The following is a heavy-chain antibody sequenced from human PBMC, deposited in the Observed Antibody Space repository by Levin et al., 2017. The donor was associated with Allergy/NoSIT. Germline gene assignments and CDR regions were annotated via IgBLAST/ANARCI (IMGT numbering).Heavy chain of an antibody. V-gene: IGHV3-7*01. D-gene: IGHD3-10*01. CDR3: ARVGDFGSGSFYNPFDH. J-gene: IGHJ4*02. CDR2: IKQDGSDK. Sequence: AGGSLRLSCEASGFTFSSYWMSWVRQAPGKGLEWVANIKQDGSDKYYVDSVKGRFTISRDNAKDSLYLQMNSLRAEDTAVYYCARVGDFGSGSFYNPFDHWGQGALVTVSS. CDR1: GFTFSSYW.